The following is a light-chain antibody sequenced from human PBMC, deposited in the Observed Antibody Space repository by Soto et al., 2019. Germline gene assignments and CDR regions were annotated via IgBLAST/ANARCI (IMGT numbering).Light chain of an antibody. CDR3: QLYGHLPPLS. CDR1: QDIRNY. CDR2: DAS. J-gene: IGKJ4*01. V-gene: IGKV1-33*01. Sequence: DIQMTQSPSSLSASVGDRVTITCQASQDIRNYLNWYQQKPGKAPNLLIYDASNLRAGVPSRFSGSGSGTEFTFTISSLQPEDIATYYCQLYGHLPPLSFGGGTKVEIK.